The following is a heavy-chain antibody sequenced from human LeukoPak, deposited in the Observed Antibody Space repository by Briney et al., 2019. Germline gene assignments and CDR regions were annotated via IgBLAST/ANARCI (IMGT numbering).Heavy chain of an antibody. CDR2: ISGSGGST. D-gene: IGHD3-10*02. CDR1: GFTFSSYA. Sequence: GGSLRLSCAASGFTFSSYAMSWVRQAPGNGRGWLSAISGSGGSTYYADSVKGRFTISRDNSKNTLYLQMNSLRAEDTAVYYCAELGITMIGGVWGKGTTVTISS. V-gene: IGHV3-23*01. J-gene: IGHJ6*04. CDR3: AELGITMIGGV.